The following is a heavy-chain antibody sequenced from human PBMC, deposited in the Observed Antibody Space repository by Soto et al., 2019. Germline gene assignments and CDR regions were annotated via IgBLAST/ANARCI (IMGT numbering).Heavy chain of an antibody. CDR1: GGSISSSSYY. CDR3: ARRSYYGSGSIFDY. CDR2: IYYSGST. D-gene: IGHD3-10*01. V-gene: IGHV4-39*01. Sequence: SETLSLTCTVSGGSISSSSYYWGWIRQPPGKGLEWIGNIYYSGSTNYNPSLKSRFTISVDTSKNQFSLKVSSVTAADTAVYYCARRSYYGSGSIFDYWGQGTLVTVSS. J-gene: IGHJ4*02.